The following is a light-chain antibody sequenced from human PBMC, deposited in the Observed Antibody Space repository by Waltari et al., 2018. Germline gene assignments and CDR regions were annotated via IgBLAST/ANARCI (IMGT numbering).Light chain of an antibody. Sequence: QSVLTPPPSASGTHGQKVTISCNGSSTNIGSNYVYWYQQLPGTAPKLLIFKNNQRPSGVPDRFSDSKSGTSASLAINGLRSEDEADYYCAAWDDSLSGLVLGGGTKVTVL. J-gene: IGLJ3*02. CDR2: KNN. CDR1: STNIGSNY. CDR3: AAWDDSLSGLV. V-gene: IGLV1-47*01.